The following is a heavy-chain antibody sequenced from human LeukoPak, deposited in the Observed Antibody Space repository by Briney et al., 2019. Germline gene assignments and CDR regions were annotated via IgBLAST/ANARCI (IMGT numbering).Heavy chain of an antibody. J-gene: IGHJ6*03. CDR3: ARQRWDDFWSGNWGGAYYMDV. V-gene: IGHV3-7*01. D-gene: IGHD3-3*01. CDR1: GFTLSSYW. CDR2: IKQDGSEK. Sequence: GGSLRLSCAASGFTLSSYWMSWVRQAPGKGPEWVANIKQDGSEKYYVDSVKGRFTISRDNARNSLYLQMNSLRAEDTAVYYCARQRWDDFWSGNWGGAYYMDVWGKGTTVTVSS.